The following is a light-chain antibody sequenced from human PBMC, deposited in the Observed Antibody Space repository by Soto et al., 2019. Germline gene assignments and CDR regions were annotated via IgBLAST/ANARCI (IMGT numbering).Light chain of an antibody. CDR3: QQYNSHWSWT. CDR1: QSISSW. V-gene: IGKV1-5*03. J-gene: IGKJ1*01. CDR2: KAS. Sequence: DLQMTQSPSTLSASVGDRVTITCRASQSISSWLAWYQQKPGKAPKLLIYKASSLESGVPPRFSGGGFGTEFTLTISNLQPEDFAMYYCQQYNSHWSWTFGQGTKVDIK.